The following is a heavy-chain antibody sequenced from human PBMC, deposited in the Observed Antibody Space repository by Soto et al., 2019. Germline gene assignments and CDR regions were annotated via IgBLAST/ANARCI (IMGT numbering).Heavy chain of an antibody. D-gene: IGHD2-8*02. CDR2: IIPILTTP. CDR3: ATSVGIAPTGEDGMDV. Sequence: QVQLVQSGAEVKKTGSSVKVSCKASGGTFSIYGFSWVRQAPGQGPEWIGGIIPILTTPNYAQKFHGRVTMVADASTTTVYMELSSLKSEDTAVYYCATSVGIAPTGEDGMDVWGQGTSVTVSS. V-gene: IGHV1-69*01. CDR1: GGTFSIYG. J-gene: IGHJ6*02.